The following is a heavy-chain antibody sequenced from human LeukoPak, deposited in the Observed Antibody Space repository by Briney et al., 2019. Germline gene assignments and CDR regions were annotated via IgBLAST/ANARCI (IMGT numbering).Heavy chain of an antibody. CDR2: IYYSGST. V-gene: IGHV4-59*08. Sequence: SETLSLTCTVSGGSISSYYWSWIRQPPGQGQEWIGYIYYSGSTNYNPSLKSRVTISVDTSKNQFSLKLSSVTAADTAVYYCARRGTADYYDSSGPLDYWGQGTLVTVSS. CDR3: ARRGTADYYDSSGPLDY. J-gene: IGHJ4*02. D-gene: IGHD3-22*01. CDR1: GGSISSYY.